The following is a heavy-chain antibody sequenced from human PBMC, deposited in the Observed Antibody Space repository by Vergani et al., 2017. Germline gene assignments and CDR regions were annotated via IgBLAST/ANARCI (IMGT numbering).Heavy chain of an antibody. CDR3: AREIIVGATYSEGYFDY. Sequence: QVQLVQSGAEVKKPGASVKVSCKASGYTFTDYYMHWVRQAPGQGLEWMGWINPKSGVTKFAQKFQGRVTMTRDMSRSTAYMEVSRLTSDDTAMYYCAREIIVGATYSEGYFDYWGQGTLVTVSS. CDR1: GYTFTDYY. CDR2: INPKSGVT. D-gene: IGHD1-26*01. V-gene: IGHV1-2*02. J-gene: IGHJ4*02.